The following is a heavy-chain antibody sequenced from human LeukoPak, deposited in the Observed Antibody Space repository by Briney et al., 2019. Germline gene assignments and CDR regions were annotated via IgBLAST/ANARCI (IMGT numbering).Heavy chain of an antibody. CDR2: IYTSGST. J-gene: IGHJ5*02. CDR1: GGSISSYY. D-gene: IGHD3-10*01. V-gene: IGHV4-4*07. Sequence: ETLSLTCTVSGGSISSYYWSWIRQPAGKGLEWIGRIYTSGSTNYNPSLTSRVTMSVDTSKNQFSLKLSSVTAADTAVYYCARGRWFGEFFDPWGQGTLVTVSS. CDR3: ARGRWFGEFFDP.